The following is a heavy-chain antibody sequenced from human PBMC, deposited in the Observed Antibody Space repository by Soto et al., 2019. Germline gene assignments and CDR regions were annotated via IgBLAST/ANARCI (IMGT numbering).Heavy chain of an antibody. Sequence: EVQLLESGGGLVQPGGSLRLSCAASGFTFSSYAMSWVRQAPGKGLEWVSAISGSGGSTYYADSVKGRVTISRDNSKNTLYLQMNSLRAEDTAVYYCAKGKAAENKFDYWGQGALVTVSS. V-gene: IGHV3-23*01. D-gene: IGHD6-13*01. CDR3: AKGKAAENKFDY. J-gene: IGHJ4*02. CDR1: GFTFSSYA. CDR2: ISGSGGST.